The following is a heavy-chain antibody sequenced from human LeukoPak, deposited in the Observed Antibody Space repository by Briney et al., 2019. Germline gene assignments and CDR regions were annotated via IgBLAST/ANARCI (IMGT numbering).Heavy chain of an antibody. J-gene: IGHJ4*02. CDR1: GYTFSSYD. CDR3: ARAGGYCGRISCPYYFDY. CDR2: MKPNSGNT. Sequence: ASVKVSCKASGYTFSSYDINWVRQATGQGLEWMGGMKPNSGNTGYAQKFRGRVTMTRNTSISTAYMELSSLRSEDTAVYCCARAGGYCGRISCPYYFDYWGQGSLVAVSS. D-gene: IGHD2-15*01. V-gene: IGHV1-8*01.